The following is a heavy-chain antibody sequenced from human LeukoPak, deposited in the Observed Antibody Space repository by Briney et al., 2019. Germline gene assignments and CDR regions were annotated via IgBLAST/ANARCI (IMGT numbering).Heavy chain of an antibody. D-gene: IGHD6-19*01. V-gene: IGHV4-38-2*02. CDR1: GYSISSGYY. CDR3: ARDLGIVAEFDY. CDR2: IYHSGST. J-gene: IGHJ4*02. Sequence: PSETLSLTCTVSGYSISSGYYWGWIRQPPGKGLEWIGSIYHSGSTYYNPSLKSRVTISVDTSKNQFPLKLSSVTAADTAVYYCARDLGIVAEFDYWGQGTLVTVSS.